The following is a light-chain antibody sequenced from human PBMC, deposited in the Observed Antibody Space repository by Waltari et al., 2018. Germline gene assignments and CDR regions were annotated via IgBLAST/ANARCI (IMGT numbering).Light chain of an antibody. CDR3: QQTYRTPPT. J-gene: IGKJ1*01. CDR1: QSIDIY. CDR2: AAS. V-gene: IGKV1-39*01. Sequence: DIQMTQSPSSLSASVGARVTITCRASQSIDIYLNWYQQKPEKAPKLLIYAASSLQSGVTSRFSGSGSGTEFSLTVSSLRPEDFATYYCQQTYRTPPTFGQGTKVEIK.